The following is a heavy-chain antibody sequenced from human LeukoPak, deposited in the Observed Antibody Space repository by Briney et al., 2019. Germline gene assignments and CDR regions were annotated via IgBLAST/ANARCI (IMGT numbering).Heavy chain of an antibody. V-gene: IGHV4-59*08. J-gene: IGHJ3*02. D-gene: IGHD3-22*01. CDR3: ARPMDYYDSSGFGAFNI. CDR2: IYYSGST. CDR1: GGSISSYY. Sequence: SETLSLTCTVSGGSISSYYWSWIRQPPGKGLEWIGYIYYSGSTNYNPSLKSRVTISVDTSKNQFSLKLSSVTAADTAVYYCARPMDYYDSSGFGAFNIWGQGTMVTVSS.